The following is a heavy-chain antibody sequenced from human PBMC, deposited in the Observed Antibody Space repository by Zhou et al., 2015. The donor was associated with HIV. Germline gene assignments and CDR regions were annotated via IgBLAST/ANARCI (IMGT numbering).Heavy chain of an antibody. CDR2: IIPIFGTA. D-gene: IGHD3-22*01. CDR1: GYTFTSYG. CDR3: AAGYYYDSSGYFLFDY. V-gene: IGHV1-69*13. Sequence: QVQLVQSGAEVKKPGASVKVSCKASGYTFTSYGISWVRQAPGQGLEWMGGIIPIFGTANYAQKFQGRVTITADESTSTAYMELSSLRSEDTAVYYCAAGYYYDSSGYFLFDYWGQGTLVTVSS. J-gene: IGHJ4*02.